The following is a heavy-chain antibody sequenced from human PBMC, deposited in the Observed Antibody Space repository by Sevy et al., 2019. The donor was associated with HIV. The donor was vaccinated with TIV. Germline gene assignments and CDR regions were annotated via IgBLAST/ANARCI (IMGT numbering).Heavy chain of an antibody. CDR2: ISGSGGST. CDR3: AKDGKGTLVKLWPTNWFDP. J-gene: IGHJ5*02. CDR1: GFTFSSYA. D-gene: IGHD5-18*01. V-gene: IGHV3-23*01. Sequence: GGSLRLSCAASGFTFSSYAMSWVRQAPGKGLEWVSAISGSGGSTYYADSVKGRFTISRDNSKNTLYLQMNSLRAEDTAVYYCAKDGKGTLVKLWPTNWFDPWGQGTLVTVSS.